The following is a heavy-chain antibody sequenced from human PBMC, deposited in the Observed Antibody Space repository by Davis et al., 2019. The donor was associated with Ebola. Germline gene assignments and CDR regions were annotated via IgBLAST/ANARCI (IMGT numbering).Heavy chain of an antibody. D-gene: IGHD6-13*01. CDR3: ALCDSRTYAFDI. Sequence: SGPTLVKPTQTLTLTCTFSGFSLSTSGVGVGWIRQPPGKALEWLALIYWDDDKRFSPSLKSRLTITKDTSKNQVVLTMTNMDPVDTATYYCALCDSRTYAFDIWGQGTMVTVSS. CDR1: GFSLSTSGVG. CDR2: IYWDDDK. V-gene: IGHV2-5*02. J-gene: IGHJ3*02.